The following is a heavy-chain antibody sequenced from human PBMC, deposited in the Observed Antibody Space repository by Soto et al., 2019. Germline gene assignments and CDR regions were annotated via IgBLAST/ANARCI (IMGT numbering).Heavy chain of an antibody. Sequence: QVQLVESGGGVVQPGRSLRVSCAASGFTFSNYGMHWVRQAPGKGLEWVALILYDGSNEYYADSVKGRFTISRDNPKNTLYLQMNNLRAEYTAVYYCAKSRDGYSFYYYYGMDVWGQGTTVTVSS. V-gene: IGHV3-30*18. CDR2: ILYDGSNE. D-gene: IGHD4-4*01. J-gene: IGHJ6*02. CDR3: AKSRDGYSFYYYYGMDV. CDR1: GFTFSNYG.